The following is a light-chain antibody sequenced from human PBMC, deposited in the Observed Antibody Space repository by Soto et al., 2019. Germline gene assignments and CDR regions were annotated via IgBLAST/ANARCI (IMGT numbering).Light chain of an antibody. J-gene: IGKJ5*01. V-gene: IGKV1-39*01. Sequence: QMSQSPFFPAPSVGDIVTITCRASQAISNYLNWYQQKSGKAPNLLIFGAKTLQSGVPSRFSGSGYGTDFTLTITTLQPEDVGIYYCQKCHATPLNVGQGTRLEIK. CDR1: QAISNY. CDR2: GAK. CDR3: QKCHATPLN.